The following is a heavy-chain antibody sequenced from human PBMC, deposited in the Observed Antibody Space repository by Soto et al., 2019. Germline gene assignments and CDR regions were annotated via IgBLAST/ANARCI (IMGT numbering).Heavy chain of an antibody. CDR1: GFSFSTTGVG. Sequence: QITLKESGPPLVKPTQTLTLTCTFSGFSFSTTGVGVGWIRQPPGKALEWLALIYWDDDKRYSPSLKSRLTITKDTSKNQVVLTMTNMDPVDTATYYCAHRQAQGIGLAGTFDSWGQGTLVTVSS. D-gene: IGHD6-19*01. J-gene: IGHJ4*02. CDR2: IYWDDDK. V-gene: IGHV2-5*02. CDR3: AHRQAQGIGLAGTFDS.